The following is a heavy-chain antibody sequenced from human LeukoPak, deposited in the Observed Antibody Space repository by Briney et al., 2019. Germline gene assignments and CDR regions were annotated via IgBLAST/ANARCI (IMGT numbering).Heavy chain of an antibody. V-gene: IGHV3-30-3*01. J-gene: IGHJ1*01. D-gene: IGHD3-10*01. CDR1: GFTFSSYA. Sequence: GGSLRLSCAASGFTFSSYAMHWVRQAPGKGLEWVAVISYDGSNKYYADSVKGRFTISRDNSKNTLYLQLNSLRAEDTAVYYCAKADLITMVRGPSEYFQHWGQGTLVTVSS. CDR3: AKADLITMVRGPSEYFQH. CDR2: ISYDGSNK.